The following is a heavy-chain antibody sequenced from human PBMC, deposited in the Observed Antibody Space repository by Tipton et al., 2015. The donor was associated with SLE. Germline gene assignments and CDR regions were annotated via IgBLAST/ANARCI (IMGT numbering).Heavy chain of an antibody. Sequence: TLSLTCAVSGYSISSGYYWGWIRPPPGKGLEWIGSIYHRGSTHYNPSLKSRVTISVDTSKNQFSLKLSSVTAADTAVYYCASSCGGDCYFDFDYWGQGTLVTVSS. CDR2: IYHRGST. D-gene: IGHD2-21*01. V-gene: IGHV4-38-2*01. J-gene: IGHJ4*02. CDR3: ASSCGGDCYFDFDY. CDR1: GYSISSGYY.